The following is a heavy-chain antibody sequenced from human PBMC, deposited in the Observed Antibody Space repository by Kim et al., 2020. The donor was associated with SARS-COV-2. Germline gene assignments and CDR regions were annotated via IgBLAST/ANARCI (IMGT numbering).Heavy chain of an antibody. V-gene: IGHV4-59*01. CDR1: GGSISGYY. Sequence: SETLSLTCAVSGGSISGYYWSWMRQPPGKGLEWLGNIYYSGSSNYNPSLKSRVTISLDTPKNQFSLKLTSVTAADTAVYYCVRANYFDYWGQGTLVTVPS. J-gene: IGHJ4*02. CDR3: VRANYFDY. CDR2: IYYSGSS.